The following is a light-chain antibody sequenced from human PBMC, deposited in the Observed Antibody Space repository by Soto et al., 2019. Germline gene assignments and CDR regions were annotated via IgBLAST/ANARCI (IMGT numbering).Light chain of an antibody. CDR3: QQSYSTPIS. J-gene: IGKJ3*01. V-gene: IGKV1-39*01. Sequence: DIQMTQSPSSLSASVVDRVTITCRASQSISSYLNWYQQKPGKAPKILIYAASSLQSGVPSRLSGSGSRTDFTLTISSLQPEDFTTDYCQQSYSTPISCGPATKMDIK. CDR1: QSISSY. CDR2: AAS.